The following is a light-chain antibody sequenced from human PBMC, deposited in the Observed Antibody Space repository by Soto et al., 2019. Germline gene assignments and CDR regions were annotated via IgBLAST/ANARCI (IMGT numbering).Light chain of an antibody. CDR2: DVS. CDR3: SSYTSSSTLYV. CDR1: SSDVGGYNY. J-gene: IGLJ1*01. V-gene: IGLV2-14*03. Sequence: QSVLTQPASVSGSPGQSITISYTGISSDVGGYNYVSWYQQLPGKAPKLIIYDVSNRPSGVSNRFSASKSANAASLTISGLQAEDEADYYCSSYTSSSTLYVFGTGTKVTVL.